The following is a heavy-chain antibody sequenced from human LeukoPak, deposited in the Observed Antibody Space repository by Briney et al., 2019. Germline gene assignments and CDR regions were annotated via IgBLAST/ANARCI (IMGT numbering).Heavy chain of an antibody. D-gene: IGHD2-15*01. CDR1: GGSFSGYY. CDR3: ARAPRPSEWCPLGF. V-gene: IGHV4-34*01. CDR2: INHSGST. Sequence: SETLSLTCAVYGGSFSGYYWSWIRQPPGKGLEWIGEINHSGSTNYNPSLKSRVTISVDTSKNQFSLKLSSVTAADTAVYYCARAPRPSEWCPLGFWGQGTLVTVSS. J-gene: IGHJ4*02.